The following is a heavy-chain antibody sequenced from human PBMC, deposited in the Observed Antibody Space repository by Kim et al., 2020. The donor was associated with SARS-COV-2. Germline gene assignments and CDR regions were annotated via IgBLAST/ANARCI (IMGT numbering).Heavy chain of an antibody. CDR2: INHSGST. CDR1: GGSFSGYY. V-gene: IGHV4-34*01. Sequence: SETLSLTCAVYGGSFSGYYWSWIRQPPGKGLEWIGEINHSGSTNYNPSLKSRVTISVDTSKNQFSLKLSSVTAADTAVYYCARGTARVVLLWFGEWWGQGTLVTVSS. D-gene: IGHD3-10*01. J-gene: IGHJ4*02. CDR3: ARGTARVVLLWFGEW.